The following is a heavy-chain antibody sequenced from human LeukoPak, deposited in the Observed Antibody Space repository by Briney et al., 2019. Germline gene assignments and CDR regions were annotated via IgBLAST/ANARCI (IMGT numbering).Heavy chain of an antibody. CDR2: ISSSSSYI. CDR3: ARDRDGYCSGGSCYSGVSDDY. CDR1: GFTFSSYS. J-gene: IGHJ4*02. D-gene: IGHD2-15*01. V-gene: IGHV3-21*01. Sequence: GGSLRLSCAASGFTFSSYSMNWVRQAPGKGLEWVSSISSSSSYIYYADSVKGRFTISRDNAKNSLYLQMNSLRAEDTAVYYCARDRDGYCSGGSCYSGVSDDYWGQGTLVTVSS.